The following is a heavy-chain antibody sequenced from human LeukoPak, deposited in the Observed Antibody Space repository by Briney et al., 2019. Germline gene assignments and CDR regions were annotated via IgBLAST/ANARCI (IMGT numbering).Heavy chain of an antibody. CDR2: IIPIFGTA. J-gene: IGHJ5*02. CDR1: GYTFTSYY. D-gene: IGHD6-6*01. Sequence: ASVKVSCKASGYTFTSYYMHWVRQAPGQGLEWMGGIIPIFGTANYAQKFQGRVTITADESTSTAYMELSSLRSEDTAVHYCAIEGTITARAWGQGTLVTVSS. V-gene: IGHV1-69*13. CDR3: AIEGTITARA.